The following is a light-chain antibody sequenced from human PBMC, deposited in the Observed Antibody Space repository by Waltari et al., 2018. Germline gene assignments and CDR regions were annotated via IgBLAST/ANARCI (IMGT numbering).Light chain of an antibody. CDR1: SSDVGSYEY. J-gene: IGLJ2*01. V-gene: IGLV2-14*01. CDR3: SSYTSSTTVI. CDR2: DVN. Sequence: QSALTQPASVSGSPGQSITISCTGTSSDVGSYEYVSWYQQHPNKAPKLMIDDVNKRPAGVSNRFSGSKSGNTASLTISGLQAEEEADYYCSSYTSSTTVIFGGGTKLTVL.